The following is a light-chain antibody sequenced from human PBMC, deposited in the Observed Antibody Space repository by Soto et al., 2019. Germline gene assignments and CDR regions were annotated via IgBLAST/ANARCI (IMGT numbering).Light chain of an antibody. CDR2: GNS. CDR1: SSNIGAGYD. CDR3: KHYDGSWSVTHRV. V-gene: IGLV1-40*01. J-gene: IGLJ2*01. Sequence: QSVLTQPPSVSGAPGQRVTISCTGSSSNIGAGYDVHWYQQLPGTAPKLLIYGNSNRPSGVPDRFTGSNSGSSASRAITGLQGGDEAVYTGKHYDGSWSVTHRVFGGVTKATVL.